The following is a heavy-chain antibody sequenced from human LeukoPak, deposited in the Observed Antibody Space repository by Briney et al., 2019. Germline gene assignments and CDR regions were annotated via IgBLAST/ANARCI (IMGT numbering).Heavy chain of an antibody. CDR3: ARDFAGGDDY. CDR2: LNGDGGLT. Sequence: HPGGSLRLSCAASGFTFSKFWTYWVRQAPGKRPVWVSRLNGDGGLTNYADSVKGRFTISRDNTKNTVYLQMNSLRAEDTAVYYCARDFAGGDDYWGQGTLVTVSS. CDR1: GFTFSKFW. V-gene: IGHV3-74*01. D-gene: IGHD3-16*01. J-gene: IGHJ4*02.